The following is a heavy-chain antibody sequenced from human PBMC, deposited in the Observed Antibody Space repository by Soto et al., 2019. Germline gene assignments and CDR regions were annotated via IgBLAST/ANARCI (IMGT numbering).Heavy chain of an antibody. D-gene: IGHD5-12*01. J-gene: IGHJ4*02. CDR2: ITGSGGST. CDR3: AKNSAATIRVGFDY. CDR1: GFTFTTYT. V-gene: IGHV3-23*01. Sequence: EVQLLESGGGLVQPGGSLRLSCAASGFTFTTYTMSWVRQAPGKGLEWVSAITGSGGSTYYADSVKGRFTISRDNSKNTLYLQMNSLRAEDTAVYYCAKNSAATIRVGFDYWGQGNLVTVSS.